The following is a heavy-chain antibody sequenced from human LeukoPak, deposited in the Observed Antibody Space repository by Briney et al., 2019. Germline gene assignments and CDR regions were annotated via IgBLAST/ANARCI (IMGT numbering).Heavy chain of an antibody. Sequence: SETLSLTCNVSGGSITTYYWSWIRQPAGKGLEWIGRIHSGGVTTYNPSFKSRVTMPVDTSKNQVSLILNSVTAADTARYYCARTQSGLGWFGPWGQGTLVTVSS. CDR3: ARTQSGLGWFGP. CDR2: IHSGGVT. V-gene: IGHV4-4*07. J-gene: IGHJ5*02. CDR1: GGSITTYY.